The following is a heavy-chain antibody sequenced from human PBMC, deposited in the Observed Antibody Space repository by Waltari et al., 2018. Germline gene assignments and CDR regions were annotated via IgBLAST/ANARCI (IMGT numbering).Heavy chain of an antibody. V-gene: IGHV1-69*04. J-gene: IGHJ3*02. CDR3: AREHKPYDAFDI. CDR2: IIPILGIA. CDR1: GGTFSSYA. Sequence: QVQLVQSGAEVKKPGSSVKVSCKGSGGTFSSYAISWVRQAPGQGLEWMGGIIPILGIANYAQKFQGRVTITADESTSTAYMELSSLRSEDTAVYYCAREHKPYDAFDIWGQGTMVTVSS.